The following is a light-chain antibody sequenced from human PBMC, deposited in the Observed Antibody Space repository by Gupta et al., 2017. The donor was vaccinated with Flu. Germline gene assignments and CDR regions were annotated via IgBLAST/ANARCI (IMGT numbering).Light chain of an antibody. J-gene: IGLJ3*02. CDR1: RSNIGSNV. Sequence: QSVVTQPPSASGTPGQRVTISCSGSRSNIGSNVVNWYQQLPGTAPKVLIYSNNQRPSGVPDRFSGSLSGTSASLAISGLQSEDEAVYYCAVWDDSLDDRVFGGGTKVTVL. CDR2: SNN. V-gene: IGLV1-44*01. CDR3: AVWDDSLDDRV.